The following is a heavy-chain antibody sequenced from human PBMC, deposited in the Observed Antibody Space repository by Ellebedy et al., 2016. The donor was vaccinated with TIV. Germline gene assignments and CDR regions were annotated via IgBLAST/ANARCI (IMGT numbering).Heavy chain of an antibody. J-gene: IGHJ2*01. Sequence: GESLKISCAASGFTFSGYWMAWVHQAPGKGLEWVANIKEDGSDKYYVDSVKGRFAISRDNAKNSLYLQMGGLRAEDTALYYCARGRTANWYFDLWGRGTLVTVSS. CDR1: GFTFSGYW. V-gene: IGHV3-7*03. D-gene: IGHD1-1*01. CDR3: ARGRTANWYFDL. CDR2: IKEDGSDK.